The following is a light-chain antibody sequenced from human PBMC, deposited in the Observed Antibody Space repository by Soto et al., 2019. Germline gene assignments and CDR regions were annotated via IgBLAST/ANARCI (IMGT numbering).Light chain of an antibody. CDR1: QTISTW. V-gene: IGKV1-5*01. J-gene: IGKJ1*01. Sequence: IQMTQSPSTLSASVGDRVTITCRASQTISTWMAWYQQKPGKAPKFLIYDASSLESGVPSRFSGSGSGTEFTLTISSLQPDDFATYYCQQYNSYSKTFGQGTKVDI. CDR2: DAS. CDR3: QQYNSYSKT.